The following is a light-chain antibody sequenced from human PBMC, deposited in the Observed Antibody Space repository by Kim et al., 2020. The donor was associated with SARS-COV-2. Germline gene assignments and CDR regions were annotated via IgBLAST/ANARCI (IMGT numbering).Light chain of an antibody. J-gene: IGLJ3*02. CDR2: LNSDGSH. V-gene: IGLV4-69*01. CDR1: SGHSRNS. CDR3: QTWDTGIHV. Sequence: QLVLTQSPSASASLGASVKLTCTLSSGHSRNSIAWHQQQPERGPRYLMKLNSDGSHTKGDGIPDRFSGSSSGAARSLTISSLQSEDEADYYCQTWDTGIHVFGGGTQLTVL.